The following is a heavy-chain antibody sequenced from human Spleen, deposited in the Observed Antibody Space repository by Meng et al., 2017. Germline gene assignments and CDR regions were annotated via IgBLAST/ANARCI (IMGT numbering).Heavy chain of an antibody. J-gene: IGHJ4*02. CDR1: GFSFSSYA. V-gene: IGHV3-23*01. CDR2: LSGGGFTT. Sequence: GGSLRLSCAASGFSFSSYAMSWVRHAPGKGLEWVSALSGGGFTTYYADSVKGRFAISRHNSKNTLYLQMNTLRAEDTAVYYCAKLGGDDYPYWGQGTLVTVSS. CDR3: AKLGGDDYPY. D-gene: IGHD5-24*01.